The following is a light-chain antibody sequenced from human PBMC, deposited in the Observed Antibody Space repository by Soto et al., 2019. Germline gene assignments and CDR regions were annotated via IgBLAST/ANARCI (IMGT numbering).Light chain of an antibody. CDR1: SSDVGSSNL. CDR3: CSYAGTSTYV. CDR2: EGS. V-gene: IGLV2-23*01. Sequence: QSALTQPASVSGSPGQSITISCTGTSSDVGSSNLVSWYQQHPGKAPKLMIYEGSKRPSGVSNRFSGSKSGNTASLTISGLQAEDEADYYCCSYAGTSTYVFGTGTQLTVL. J-gene: IGLJ1*01.